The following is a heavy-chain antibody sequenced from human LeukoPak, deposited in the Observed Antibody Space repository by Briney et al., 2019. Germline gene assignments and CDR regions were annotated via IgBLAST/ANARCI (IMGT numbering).Heavy chain of an antibody. CDR1: GYTFTGYY. V-gene: IGHV1-8*02. CDR2: MNPNSGNT. Sequence: ASVKVSCKASGYTFTGYYMHWVRQAPGQGLEWMGWMNPNSGNTGYAQKFQGRVTMTRNTSISTAYMELSSLRSEDTAVYYCARARARPDFDYWGQGTLVTVSS. J-gene: IGHJ4*02. CDR3: ARARARPDFDY.